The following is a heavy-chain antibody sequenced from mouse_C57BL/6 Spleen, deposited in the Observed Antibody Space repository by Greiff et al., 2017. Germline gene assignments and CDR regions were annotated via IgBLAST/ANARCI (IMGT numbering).Heavy chain of an antibody. CDR3: ARGATTVVEFIDY. CDR1: GYAFSSYW. CDR2: IYPGDGDT. J-gene: IGHJ2*01. Sequence: VQLQQSGAELVKPGASVKISCKASGYAFSSYWMNWVKQRPGKGLEWIGQIYPGDGDTNYNGKFKSKATLTVDKPSSTAYMQLSSLTSEDSAVYYCARGATTVVEFIDYWGQGTTLTVSS. D-gene: IGHD1-1*01. V-gene: IGHV1-80*01.